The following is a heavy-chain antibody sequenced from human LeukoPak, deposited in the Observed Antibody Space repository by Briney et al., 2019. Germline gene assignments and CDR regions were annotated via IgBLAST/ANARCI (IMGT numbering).Heavy chain of an antibody. CDR3: ERDSSGYHSLLDY. CDR1: GFTFSRYR. J-gene: IGHJ4*02. CDR2: ISSSSSYI. Sequence: GGSLRLSCTAAGFTFSRYRMDWVRQAPGKGLEWVSSISSSSSYIYSADSVKGRFTISRDNAKNSLYLQMNSLRAEDTAVYYSERDSSGYHSLLDYWGQGTLVTVSS. V-gene: IGHV3-21*01. D-gene: IGHD3-16*02.